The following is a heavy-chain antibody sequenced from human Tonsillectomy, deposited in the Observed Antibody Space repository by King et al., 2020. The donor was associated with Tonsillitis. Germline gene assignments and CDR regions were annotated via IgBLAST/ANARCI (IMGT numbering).Heavy chain of an antibody. CDR1: GGSFSGYY. V-gene: IGHV4-34*01. CDR3: ARDGYSYGLRDY. Sequence: QVQLQQWGAGLLKPSETLSLTCAVYGGSFSGYYWSWIRQPPGKGLEWIGEINHSGSTNYNPSLKSRVTISVDTSKNQFSLKLSSVTAADTAVYYCARDGYSYGLRDYWGHGTLVTVSS. CDR2: INHSGST. D-gene: IGHD5-18*01. J-gene: IGHJ4*01.